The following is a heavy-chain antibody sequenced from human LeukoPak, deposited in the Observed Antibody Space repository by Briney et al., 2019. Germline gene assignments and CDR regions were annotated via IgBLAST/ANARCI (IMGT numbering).Heavy chain of an antibody. Sequence: SETLSLTCAVYGGSFSGYYWSWIRQPPGKGLEWIGEINHSGSTNYNPSLKSRVTISVDTSKNQFSLKLSSMTAADTAVYYCARGRYYGSGSPFDYWGQGTLVTVSS. CDR2: INHSGST. V-gene: IGHV4-34*01. D-gene: IGHD3-10*01. CDR1: GGSFSGYY. CDR3: ARGRYYGSGSPFDY. J-gene: IGHJ4*02.